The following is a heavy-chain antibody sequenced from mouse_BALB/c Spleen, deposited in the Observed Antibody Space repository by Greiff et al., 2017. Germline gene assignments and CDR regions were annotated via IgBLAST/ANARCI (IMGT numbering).Heavy chain of an antibody. V-gene: IGHV14-1*02. CDR2: IDPENGNT. CDR1: GFNIKDYY. D-gene: IGHD2-1*01. J-gene: IGHJ3*01. Sequence: EVKLQESGAELVRPGALVKLSCKASGFNIKDYYMHWVKQRPEQGLEWIGWIDPENGNTIYDPKFQGKASITADTSSNTAYLQLSSLTSEDTAVYYCANGNEFAYWGQGTLVTVSA. CDR3: ANGNEFAY.